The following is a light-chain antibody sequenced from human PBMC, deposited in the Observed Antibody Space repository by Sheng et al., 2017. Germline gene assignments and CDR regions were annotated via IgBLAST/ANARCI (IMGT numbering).Light chain of an antibody. Sequence: EVVLTQSPGTLSLSPGERATLSCRASQSVSSSYLAWYQQKLGQAPRLLIYGASSRASGIPDRFSGSGSGTDFTLTISRLEPEDFAVYYCQQHGSSTYTFGQGTTLEI. CDR2: GAS. J-gene: IGKJ2*01. CDR1: QSVSSSY. CDR3: QQHGSSTYT. V-gene: IGKV3-20*01.